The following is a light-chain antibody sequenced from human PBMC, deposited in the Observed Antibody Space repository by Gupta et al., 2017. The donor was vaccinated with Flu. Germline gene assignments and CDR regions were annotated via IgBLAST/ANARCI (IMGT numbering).Light chain of an antibody. CDR2: DDT. J-gene: IGLJ2*01. V-gene: IGLV3-21*02. CDR1: NIGSKS. CDR3: QLWDGSGNHPVV. Sequence: SYVLTQPPSVSVAPGQTARIPCAENNIGSKSVHWYQQKPGQAPVLIVYDDTDRPSEIPERFSGSNFGNTATLTISRVEAGDEADYYCQLWDGSGNHPVVLGGGTKLTVL.